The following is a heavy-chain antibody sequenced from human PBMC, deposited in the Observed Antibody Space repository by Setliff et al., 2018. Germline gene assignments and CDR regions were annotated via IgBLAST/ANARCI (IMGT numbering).Heavy chain of an antibody. D-gene: IGHD3-22*01. CDR3: ARAPRYFDATGSYFDS. V-gene: IGHV4-39*07. Sequence: PSETLSLTCTVPGGSISSISYYWGWIRQPPGKGLEWIGGIYYRGDTYYNASLKGRLTISVDTAQNQFSLNLISVTAADTALYYCARAPRYFDATGSYFDSWGQGTLVTVSS. CDR2: IYYRGDT. J-gene: IGHJ4*02. CDR1: GGSISSISYY.